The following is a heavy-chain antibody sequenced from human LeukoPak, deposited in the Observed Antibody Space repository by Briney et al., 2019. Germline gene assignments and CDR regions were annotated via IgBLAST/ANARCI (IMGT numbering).Heavy chain of an antibody. CDR1: GGSISSYY. J-gene: IGHJ3*02. Sequence: SETLSLTXTVSGGSISSYYWSWIRQPPGKGLEWIGYIYYSGSTNYNPSLKGRVTISVDTSKNQFSLKLSSVTAADTAVYYCARDPCGGDCYDAFDIWGQGTMVTVSS. V-gene: IGHV4-59*01. CDR2: IYYSGST. CDR3: ARDPCGGDCYDAFDI. D-gene: IGHD2-21*02.